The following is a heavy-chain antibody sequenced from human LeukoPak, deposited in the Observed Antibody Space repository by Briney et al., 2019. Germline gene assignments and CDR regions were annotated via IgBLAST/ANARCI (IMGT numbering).Heavy chain of an antibody. J-gene: IGHJ5*02. CDR3: ARRLTQYDCFDP. Sequence: SQTLSLTCAISGDSVSSNSVTWNWIRQSPSRGLEWLGRTYYRSTWYNDYAVSVRGRITVNPDTSKNQFSLHLNSVTPEDSAVYYCARRLTQYDCFDPWGQGILVTVSS. V-gene: IGHV6-1*01. CDR2: TYYRSTWYN. CDR1: GDSVSSNSVT. D-gene: IGHD2-2*01.